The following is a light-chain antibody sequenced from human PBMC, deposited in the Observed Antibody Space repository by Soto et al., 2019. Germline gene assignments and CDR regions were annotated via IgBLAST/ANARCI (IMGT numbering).Light chain of an antibody. CDR1: QSVSNIY. V-gene: IGKV3-20*01. Sequence: EIVLTQSPDTVSLSPGERATLSCRASQSVSNIYLSWYQQKPGQAPRLLIYASSYRATGIPDRFSGTGSGTDFTLTISRLEPEDFAVYYCQQYDSVPTTFGQGTKVEIK. J-gene: IGKJ1*01. CDR2: ASS. CDR3: QQYDSVPTT.